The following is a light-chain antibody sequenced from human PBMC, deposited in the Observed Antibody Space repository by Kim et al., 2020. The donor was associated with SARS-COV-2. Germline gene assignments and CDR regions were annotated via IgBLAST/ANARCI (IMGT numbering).Light chain of an antibody. V-gene: IGLV6-57*04. CDR3: QSYDSSNVV. J-gene: IGLJ2*01. Sequence: NFMLTQPHSVSESPGKTVTISCTRSSGNIASNYVQWYQQRPGSAPTTVIYEDNRRPSGVPDRFSGSIDSSSNSASLTISGLKTEDEADYYCQSYDSSNVVFGGGTQLTVL. CDR2: EDN. CDR1: SGNIASNY.